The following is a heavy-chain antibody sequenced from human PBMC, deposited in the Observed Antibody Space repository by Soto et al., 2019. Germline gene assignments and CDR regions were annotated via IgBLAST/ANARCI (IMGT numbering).Heavy chain of an antibody. CDR2: MNPIGGNT. Sequence: ASVKVSCKASGYTFTSYDINWVRQATGQGLECMGWMNPIGGNTGYAQKYQGRVSMTRNTSISTAYMELSSLRSEDTAVYYCARATPSTYYDFWSGYFPESYYYGMDVWGQGTTVTVSS. V-gene: IGHV1-8*01. D-gene: IGHD3-3*01. CDR3: ARATPSTYYDFWSGYFPESYYYGMDV. CDR1: GYTFTSYD. J-gene: IGHJ6*02.